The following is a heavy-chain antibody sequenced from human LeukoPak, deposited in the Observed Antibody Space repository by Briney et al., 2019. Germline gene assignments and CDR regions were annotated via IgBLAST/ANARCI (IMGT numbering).Heavy chain of an antibody. CDR2: ISASGGVA. CDR3: AKDLRYYYYMDV. Sequence: GGSLRLSCAVSRFTFSAYAMSWVRQAPGKGLEWVSSISASGGVAYYADSVMGRFTISRDNSKNTLYLQMNSLRAEDTAVYYCAKDLRYYYYMDVWGKGTTVTVSS. CDR1: RFTFSAYA. J-gene: IGHJ6*03. V-gene: IGHV3-23*01.